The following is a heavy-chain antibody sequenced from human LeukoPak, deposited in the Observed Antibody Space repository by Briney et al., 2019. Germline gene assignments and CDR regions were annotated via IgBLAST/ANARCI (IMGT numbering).Heavy chain of an antibody. J-gene: IGHJ4*02. CDR2: ISSSGTT. Sequence: SETLSLTCTVSGGSNSYYYWTWIRQPAGKGLEWIGRISSSGTTNYTTSLRSRVTLSLDMSENQFSLKLSSVTAADTAVYFCAREGCSGGVCYFDYWGRGTLVTVSS. D-gene: IGHD2-15*01. CDR3: AREGCSGGVCYFDY. V-gene: IGHV4-4*07. CDR1: GGSNSYYY.